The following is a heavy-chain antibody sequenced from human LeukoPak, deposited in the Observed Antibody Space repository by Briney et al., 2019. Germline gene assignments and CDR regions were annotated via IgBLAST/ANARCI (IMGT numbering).Heavy chain of an antibody. CDR3: AKDRDRYNWNYALSLFDY. Sequence: GGSLRLSCAASGFTFSSYSMNWVRQAPGKGLEWVSSISSSSSYIYYADSVKGRFTISRDNAKNSLYLQMNSLRAEDTAVYYCAKDRDRYNWNYALSLFDYWGQGTLVTVSS. CDR1: GFTFSSYS. D-gene: IGHD1-7*01. J-gene: IGHJ4*02. CDR2: ISSSSSYI. V-gene: IGHV3-21*04.